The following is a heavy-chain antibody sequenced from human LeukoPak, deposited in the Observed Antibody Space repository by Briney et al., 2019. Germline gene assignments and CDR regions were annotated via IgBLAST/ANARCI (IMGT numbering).Heavy chain of an antibody. CDR1: GGSLS. CDR2: IIPIFDIT. CDR3: ARDMGYSSSSGWFDP. Sequence: GASVKVSCKASGGSLSISWVRQAPGQGLEWMGGIIPIFDITNYAQKFQGRVTITTDKSASTVYMELSSLRSEDTAVYYCARDMGYSSSSGWFDPWGQGTLVTVSS. D-gene: IGHD6-6*01. V-gene: IGHV1-69*10. J-gene: IGHJ5*02.